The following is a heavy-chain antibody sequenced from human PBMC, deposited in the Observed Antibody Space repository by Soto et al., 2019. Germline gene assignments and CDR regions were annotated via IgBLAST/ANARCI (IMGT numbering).Heavy chain of an antibody. CDR2: IYYSGST. CDR3: ARSRITIFGVGLDWFDP. J-gene: IGHJ5*02. CDR1: GGSISSSSYY. V-gene: IGHV4-39*01. D-gene: IGHD3-3*01. Sequence: SETLSLTCTVFGGSISSSSYYWGWIRQPPGKGLEWIGSIYYSGSTYYNPSLKSRVTISVDTSKNQFSLKLSSVTAADTAVYYCARSRITIFGVGLDWFDPWGQGTLVTVSS.